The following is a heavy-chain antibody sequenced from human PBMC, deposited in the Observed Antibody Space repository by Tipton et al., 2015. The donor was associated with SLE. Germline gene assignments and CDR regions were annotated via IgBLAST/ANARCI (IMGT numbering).Heavy chain of an antibody. J-gene: IGHJ5*01. CDR2: IYYSGST. V-gene: IGHV4-39*07. D-gene: IGHD2-15*01. CDR3: ARGGVVVS. Sequence: TLSLTCTVSGDSISDNSCYWGWIRQPPGKGLEWIGSIYYSGSTFQNPSLKSRVTMSVDTSENQFSLKLTSVTAADTAVYYCARGGVVVSWGQGTVVTVSS. CDR1: GDSISDNSCY.